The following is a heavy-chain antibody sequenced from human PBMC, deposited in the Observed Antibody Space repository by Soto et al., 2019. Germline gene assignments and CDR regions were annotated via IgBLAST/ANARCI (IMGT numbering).Heavy chain of an antibody. CDR1: GGSISSYY. V-gene: IGHV4-59*01. CDR3: ARGGIYCGGDCYLAYYYYGMDV. CDR2: IYYSGST. D-gene: IGHD2-21*02. Sequence: SATLSLTCTVSGGSISSYYWSWIRQPPGKGLEWIGYIYYSGSTNYNPSLKSRVTISVDTSKNQLSLKLSSVTAADTAVYYCARGGIYCGGDCYLAYYYYGMDVWGQGTTVTVSS. J-gene: IGHJ6*02.